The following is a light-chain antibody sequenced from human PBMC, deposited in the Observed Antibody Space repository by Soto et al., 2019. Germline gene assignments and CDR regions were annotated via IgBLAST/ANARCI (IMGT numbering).Light chain of an antibody. V-gene: IGKV3-11*01. J-gene: IGKJ4*01. CDR2: DAS. CDR3: QQRSNELT. CDR1: QSVSSY. Sequence: EIVLTQSPATLSLSPGERATLSCRASQSVSSYLAWYQQQPGQAPRLLIYDASNRATGIPARFSGSGSGTDFTLTISSLEPEDFAVYYCQQRSNELTFGGGTKVEIK.